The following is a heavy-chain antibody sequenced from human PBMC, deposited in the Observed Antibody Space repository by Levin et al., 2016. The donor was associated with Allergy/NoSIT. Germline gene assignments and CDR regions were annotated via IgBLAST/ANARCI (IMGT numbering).Heavy chain of an antibody. CDR3: ARPHPDGATGYYYGMDV. CDR2: INPNSGGT. J-gene: IGHJ6*02. D-gene: IGHD4/OR15-4a*01. Sequence: WVRQAPGQGLEWMGWINPNSGGTNYAQKFQGRVTMTRDTSISTAYMELSRLRSDDTAVYYCARPHPDGATGYYYGMDVWGQGTTVTVSS. V-gene: IGHV1-2*02.